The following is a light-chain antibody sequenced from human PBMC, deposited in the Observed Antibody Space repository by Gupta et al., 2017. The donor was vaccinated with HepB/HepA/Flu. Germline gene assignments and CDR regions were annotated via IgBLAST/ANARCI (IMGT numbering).Light chain of an antibody. CDR2: GAS. CDR1: HSVRNS. CDR3: QQSNNWPRT. J-gene: IGKJ1*01. Sequence: IVITQSPATLSASPGARVTLSCRASHSVRNSLAWYQQKPGQAPTLLIYGASNSASGIPARFSGGGSGSDFTLTISRLQAEDVAVYYCQQSNNWPRTFGQGTKLEIK. V-gene: IGKV3-15*01.